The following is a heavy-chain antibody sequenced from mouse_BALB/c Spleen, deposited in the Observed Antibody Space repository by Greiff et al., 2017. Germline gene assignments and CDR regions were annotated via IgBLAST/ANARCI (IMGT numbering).Heavy chain of an antibody. CDR3: ARHDPFDY. Sequence: EVQGVESGGGLVQPGGSLKLSCAASGFTFSSYTMSWVRQTPEKRLEWVAYISNGGGSTYYPDTVKGRFTISRDNAKNTLYLQMSSLKSEDTAMYYCARHDPFDYWGQGNTLTVSS. CDR1: GFTFSSYT. CDR2: ISNGGGST. V-gene: IGHV5-12-2*01. J-gene: IGHJ2*01.